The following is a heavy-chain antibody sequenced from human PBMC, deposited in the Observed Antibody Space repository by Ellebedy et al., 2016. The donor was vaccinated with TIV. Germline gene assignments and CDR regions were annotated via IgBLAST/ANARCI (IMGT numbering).Heavy chain of an antibody. CDR2: IYYSGSI. V-gene: IGHV4-59*01. Sequence: MPSETLSLTCTVSGASIRDYYWSWIRQPPGKGLEWIAYIYYSGSINYSPSLKSRITISTDTSRNRFSLKLSSVTAADTAVYYCARDLNKVGGTPNWYFDLWGRGTLVTVSS. J-gene: IGHJ2*01. D-gene: IGHD1-26*01. CDR3: ARDLNKVGGTPNWYFDL. CDR1: GASIRDYY.